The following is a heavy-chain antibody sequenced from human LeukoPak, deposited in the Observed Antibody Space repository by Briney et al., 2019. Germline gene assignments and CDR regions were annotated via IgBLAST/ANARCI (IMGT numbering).Heavy chain of an antibody. Sequence: SVKVSCKASRGTFSSYTISWVRQAPGQGLEWMGRIIPILGIANYAQKFQGRVTITADKSTSTAYMELSSLRSEDTAVYYCARAELRLTGYYYMDVWGKGTTVTVSS. CDR2: IIPILGIA. J-gene: IGHJ6*03. CDR1: RGTFSSYT. D-gene: IGHD1-7*01. V-gene: IGHV1-69*02. CDR3: ARAELRLTGYYYMDV.